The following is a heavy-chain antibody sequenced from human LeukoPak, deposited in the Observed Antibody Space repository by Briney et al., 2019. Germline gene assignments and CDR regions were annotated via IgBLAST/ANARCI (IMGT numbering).Heavy chain of an antibody. CDR3: ARGASVAYSVTY. D-gene: IGHD3-16*01. J-gene: IGHJ4*02. Sequence: GGSLRLSCAASGFTFSSYWMHWVRHAPGKGLVWVSCISPDGSDIKYADSVKGRLTISRDNAKNTLYLQMNSLRAEDTAVYYCARGASVAYSVTYWGQEPLVTVSS. CDR1: GFTFSSYW. V-gene: IGHV3-74*03. CDR2: ISPDGSDI.